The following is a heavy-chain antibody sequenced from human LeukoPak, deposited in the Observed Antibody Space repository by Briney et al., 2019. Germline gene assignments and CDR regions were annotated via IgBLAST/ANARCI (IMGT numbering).Heavy chain of an antibody. J-gene: IGHJ4*02. V-gene: IGHV1-69*04. CDR2: IIPILGIA. Sequence: GASVKVSCKASGGTFSSYAISWVRQAPGQGLEWMGRIIPILGIANYAQKFQGRVTITADKSTSTAYMELSSLRSEDTAVYYCARDGVVVTAIKYYFDYWGQGTLVTVSS. CDR3: ARDGVVVTAIKYYFDY. D-gene: IGHD2-21*02. CDR1: GGTFSSYA.